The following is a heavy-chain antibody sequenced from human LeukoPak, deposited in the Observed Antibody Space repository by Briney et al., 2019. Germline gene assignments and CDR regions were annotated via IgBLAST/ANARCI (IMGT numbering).Heavy chain of an antibody. CDR1: GFTFTSYW. V-gene: IGHV3-7*01. J-gene: IGHJ4*02. CDR2: IKQDGSEK. D-gene: IGHD3-10*01. Sequence: GGSLRLSCAASGFTFTSYWMNWVRQAPGKGLEWVANIKQDGSEKYYADSLKGRFTISRDNAKNSLFLQMNSLRAEDTAVYYCARGLIVRGVIVGNLFDSWGQGTLVTVSS. CDR3: ARGLIVRGVIVGNLFDS.